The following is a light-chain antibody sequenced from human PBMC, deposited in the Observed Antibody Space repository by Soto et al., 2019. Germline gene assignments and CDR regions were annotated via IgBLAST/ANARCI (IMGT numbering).Light chain of an antibody. CDR3: QQSYSTPT. CDR1: QSISNF. V-gene: IGKV1-39*01. J-gene: IGKJ1*01. CDR2: AAS. Sequence: DIQMTQSPSSLSASVGDRDTITCRASQSISNFLNWYQQKPGKAPKLLIYAASSLQSGVPSRFSGSGSGTDFTLTISSLQPEDFGIYYCQQSYSTPTFGQGTKVDIK.